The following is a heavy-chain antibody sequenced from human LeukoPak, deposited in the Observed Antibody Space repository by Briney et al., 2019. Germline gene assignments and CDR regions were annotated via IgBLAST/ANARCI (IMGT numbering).Heavy chain of an antibody. CDR2: INWNGGST. D-gene: IGHD2-2*01. V-gene: IGHV3-20*04. CDR3: ARKGYCSSTSCYVLSMVEFDY. CDR1: GFTFDDYG. Sequence: PGGSLRLSCAASGFTFDDYGMSWVRQAPGKGLEWVSGINWNGGSTGYADSVKGRFTISRDNAKNSLYLQMNSLRAEDTALYYCARKGYCSSTSCYVLSMVEFDYWGQGTLVTVSS. J-gene: IGHJ4*02.